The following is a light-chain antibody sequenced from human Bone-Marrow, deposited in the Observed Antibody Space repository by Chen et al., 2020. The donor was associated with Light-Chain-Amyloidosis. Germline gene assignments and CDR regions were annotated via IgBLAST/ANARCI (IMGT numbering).Light chain of an antibody. CDR2: NDS. V-gene: IGLV3-21*04. CDR3: QVWDSTSDRVG. J-gene: IGLJ2*01. CDR1: NIGRKS. Sequence: YVLTQAPSVSVAPGKTARITCGGNNIGRKSVHWYQQKPGQAPVVVIYNDSDRPSGIPERFAGSPSGIAASLTSSGVEARDEAGYYCQVWDSTSDRVGFGGGAQLTVL.